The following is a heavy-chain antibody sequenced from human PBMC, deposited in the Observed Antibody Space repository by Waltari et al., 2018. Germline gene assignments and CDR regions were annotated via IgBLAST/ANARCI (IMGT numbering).Heavy chain of an antibody. CDR3: ARRRITMVRGVIHLFDP. D-gene: IGHD3-10*01. V-gene: IGHV4-34*01. CDR1: GGSVSGYY. J-gene: IGHJ5*02. CDR2: INHSGST. Sequence: QVQLQQWGAGLLKPSETLSLTCAVYGGSVSGYYWSWIRQPPGKGLEWIGEINHSGSTNHTPSRKIRVTRSGDTSKNQFSLKLSSVTAADTAVYYCARRRITMVRGVIHLFDPWGQGTLVTVSS.